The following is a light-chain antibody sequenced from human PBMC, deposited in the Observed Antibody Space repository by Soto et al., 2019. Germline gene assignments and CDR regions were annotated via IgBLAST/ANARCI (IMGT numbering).Light chain of an antibody. CDR2: DAS. V-gene: IGKV3-11*01. CDR3: QQRINWPVT. J-gene: IGKJ1*01. CDR1: QSVSSY. Sequence: EIVLTQSPATLSLSPGEGATLSCRASQSVSSYLAWYQQKPGQAPRLLIYDASNNATGIPARFSGSWSGTDFTLIISSLEPEDFAVYYCQQRINWPVTFGLGTKVEV.